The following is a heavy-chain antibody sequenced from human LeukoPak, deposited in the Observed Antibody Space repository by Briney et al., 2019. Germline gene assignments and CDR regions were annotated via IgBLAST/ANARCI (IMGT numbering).Heavy chain of an antibody. V-gene: IGHV4-39*01. CDR2: AFYSGDT. Sequence: SETLSLTCTVSGGSIIGSTYYWGWIRQPPGKGLEWIGSAFYSGDTYYKSSLKSRVTISVDTSKNQFSLKLSSVTAADTAVYYCARLNRLRGSNRWDYWGQGTLVTVSS. CDR3: ARLNRLRGSNRWDY. CDR1: GGSIIGSTYY. J-gene: IGHJ4*02. D-gene: IGHD3-16*01.